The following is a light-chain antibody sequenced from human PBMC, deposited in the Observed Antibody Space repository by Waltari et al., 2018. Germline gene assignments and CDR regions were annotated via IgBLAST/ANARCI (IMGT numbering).Light chain of an antibody. J-gene: IGKJ2*01. CDR2: GAS. V-gene: IGKV1-12*01. CDR3: QQYGSSPMYT. CDR1: QGINSW. Sequence: IQMTQSPSSVSASVGDRVTVTCRASQGINSWLAWYQQKPGRAPKLLIYGASSLQSGVPSRFSGSGSGTDFTLTISSLQPDDFAVYYCQQYGSSPMYTFGQGTKLEIK.